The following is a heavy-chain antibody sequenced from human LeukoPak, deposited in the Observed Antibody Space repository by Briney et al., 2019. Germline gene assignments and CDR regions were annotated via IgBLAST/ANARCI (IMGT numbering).Heavy chain of an antibody. CDR2: ISGSGGST. V-gene: IGHV3-23*01. Sequence: GGSLRLSCVASGFVFSNYAMSWVRQAPGKGLEWVSAISGSGGSTYYADSVKGRFTISRDNSKNTLYLQMNSLRAEDTAVYYCAKGSQFRATMDPFDYWGQGTLVTVSS. D-gene: IGHD5-12*01. J-gene: IGHJ4*02. CDR3: AKGSQFRATMDPFDY. CDR1: GFVFSNYA.